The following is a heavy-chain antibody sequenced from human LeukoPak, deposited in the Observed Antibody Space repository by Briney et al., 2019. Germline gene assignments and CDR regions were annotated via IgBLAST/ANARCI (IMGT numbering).Heavy chain of an antibody. CDR1: GYTFTSYY. D-gene: IGHD2-2*01. Sequence: ASVKVSCKASGYTFTSYYMHWVRQAPGQGLEWMGGIIPIFGTANYAQKFQGRVTITTDESTSTAYMELSSLRSEDTAVYYCARVVPAATPTFDYWGQGTLVTVSS. CDR2: IIPIFGTA. J-gene: IGHJ4*02. CDR3: ARVVPAATPTFDY. V-gene: IGHV1-69*05.